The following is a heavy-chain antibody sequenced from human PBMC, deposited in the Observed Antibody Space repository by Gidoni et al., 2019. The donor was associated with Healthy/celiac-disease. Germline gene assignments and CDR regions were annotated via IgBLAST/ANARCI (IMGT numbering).Heavy chain of an antibody. CDR2: IYYSGNT. J-gene: IGHJ4*02. CDR1: GGSISSGDYY. V-gene: IGHV4-30-4*01. CDR3: ARELGGSARSFDY. D-gene: IGHD5-12*01. Sequence: QVQLQESGPGLVKPSQTLSLTCPVSGGSISSGDYYWSWIRQPPGKGLEWIGYIYYSGNTYYNPSLKSRVTISVDTSKNQFSLKLSSVTAADTAVYYCARELGGSARSFDYWGQGTLVTVSS.